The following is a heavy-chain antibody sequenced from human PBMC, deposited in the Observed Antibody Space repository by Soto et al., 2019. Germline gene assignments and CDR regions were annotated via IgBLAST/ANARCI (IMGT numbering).Heavy chain of an antibody. V-gene: IGHV5-51*01. CDR3: ASSRYCSSTSCYPESTNYYYMDV. D-gene: IGHD2-2*01. J-gene: IGHJ6*03. CDR2: IYPGDSDT. CDR1: GYSFTSYW. Sequence: GESLKISCKGSGYSFTSYWIGWVRQMPGKGLEWMGIIYPGDSDTRYSPSFQGQVTISADKSISTAYLQWSSLKASDTAMYYCASSRYCSSTSCYPESTNYYYMDVWGKGTTVTVSS.